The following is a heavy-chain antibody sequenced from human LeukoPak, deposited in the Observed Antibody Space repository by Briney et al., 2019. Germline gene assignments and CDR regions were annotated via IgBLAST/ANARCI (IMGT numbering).Heavy chain of an antibody. D-gene: IGHD3-22*01. Sequence: GGSLRLSCAASGFTFSSYAMHWVRQAPGKGLEWVAVISYDGSNKYYADSVKGRFTISRDNSKNTLYLQMNSLRAEDTAVYYCARYYDSSKHMDVWGKGTTVTVSS. CDR3: ARYYDSSKHMDV. CDR2: ISYDGSNK. V-gene: IGHV3-30*04. J-gene: IGHJ6*03. CDR1: GFTFSSYA.